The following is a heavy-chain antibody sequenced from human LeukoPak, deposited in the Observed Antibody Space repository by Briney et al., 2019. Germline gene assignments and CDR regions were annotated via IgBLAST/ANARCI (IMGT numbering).Heavy chain of an antibody. CDR1: GGSFSGYY. CDR2: INHSGST. CDR3: ARGPGWGYGYGAYFDY. D-gene: IGHD5-18*01. Sequence: SETLSLTCAVYGGSFSGYYWSWIRRPPGKGLEWIGEINHSGSTNYNPSLKSRVTISVDTSKNQFSLKLSSVTAADTAVYYCARGPGWGYGYGAYFDYWGQGTLVTVSS. J-gene: IGHJ4*02. V-gene: IGHV4-34*01.